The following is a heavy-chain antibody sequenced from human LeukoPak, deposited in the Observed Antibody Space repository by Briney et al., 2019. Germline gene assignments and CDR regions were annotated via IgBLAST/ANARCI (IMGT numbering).Heavy chain of an antibody. J-gene: IGHJ6*04. CDR3: ARHGLGRGVYITRQYNYYMDV. V-gene: IGHV4-34*01. Sequence: MSSETLSLTCAVYGGSFSTYYWSWVRQPPGSGLEWIGEINHSGSTNYNPSLKSRVTVSIDTSKNQFSLKLRSLTAADTAIYFCARHGLGRGVYITRQYNYYMDVWGTGTAVTVSS. CDR2: INHSGST. D-gene: IGHD3-10*01. CDR1: GGSFSTYY.